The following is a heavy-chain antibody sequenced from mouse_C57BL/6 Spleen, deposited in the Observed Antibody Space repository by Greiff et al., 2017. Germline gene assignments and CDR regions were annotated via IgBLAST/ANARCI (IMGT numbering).Heavy chain of an antibody. CDR1: GFTFTDYY. V-gene: IGHV7-3*01. CDR3: ARYIAYFDV. Sequence: EVQLQESGGGLVQPGGSLSLSCAASGFTFTDYYMSWVRQPPGKALEWLGFIRNKANGYTTEYSASVKGRFTISIDNSQSNLYLQMNALRAEDIATCYCARYIAYFDVWGTGTTVTVSS. CDR2: IRNKANGYTT. J-gene: IGHJ1*03.